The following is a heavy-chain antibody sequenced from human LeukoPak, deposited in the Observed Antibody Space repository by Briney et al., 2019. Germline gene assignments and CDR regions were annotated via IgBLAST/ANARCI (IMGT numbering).Heavy chain of an antibody. CDR3: ARERIVATGTGWFDP. CDR2: ISYDGNNK. CDR1: GFTFSDYA. V-gene: IGHV3-30*04. Sequence: GRSLRLSCVGSGFTFSDYAIHWVRQAPGRGLEWVAVISYDGNNKYYGDSVKGRFTISRDNSKNTLYLQMDSLRAEETAVYYCARERIVATGTGWFDPWGQGTLVTVSS. D-gene: IGHD6-13*01. J-gene: IGHJ5*02.